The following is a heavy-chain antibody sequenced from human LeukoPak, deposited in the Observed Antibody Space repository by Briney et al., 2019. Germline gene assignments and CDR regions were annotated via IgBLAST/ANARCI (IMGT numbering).Heavy chain of an antibody. CDR3: ARGGLVRGTINGLIGFDI. V-gene: IGHV4-59*01. J-gene: IGHJ3*02. CDR1: GGSISSYY. D-gene: IGHD3-10*01. CDR2: IHYSGST. Sequence: PSETLSLTCSVSGGSISSYYWSWIRQPPGKGLEWIGYIHYSGSTNYNPSLKSRVTISADTSNNQFSLKLISVTAADTAVYYCARGGLVRGTINGLIGFDIWGQGIMVTVSS.